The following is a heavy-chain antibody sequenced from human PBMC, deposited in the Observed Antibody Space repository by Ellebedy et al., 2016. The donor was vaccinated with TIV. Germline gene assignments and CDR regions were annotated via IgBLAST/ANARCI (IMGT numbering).Heavy chain of an antibody. CDR3: ARAPMVRGILYFDY. CDR2: ISSSSSYI. Sequence: GESLKISXAASGFTFSSYSMNWVRQAPGKGLEWVSSISSSSSYIYYADSVKGRFTISRDNAKNSLYLQMNSLRAEDTAVYYCARAPMVRGILYFDYWGQGTLVTVSS. V-gene: IGHV3-21*01. D-gene: IGHD3-10*01. CDR1: GFTFSSYS. J-gene: IGHJ4*02.